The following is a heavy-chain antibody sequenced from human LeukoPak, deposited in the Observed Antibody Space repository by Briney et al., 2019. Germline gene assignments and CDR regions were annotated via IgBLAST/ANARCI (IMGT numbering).Heavy chain of an antibody. CDR2: IIPIFGTA. Sequence: ASVKVSCKASGGTFSSYAISWVRQAPGQGLEWMGGIIPIFGTANYAQKFQGRVTITTDESTSAAYMELSSLRSEDTAVYYCARDRRDGYLADWGQGTLVTVSS. CDR3: ARDRRDGYLAD. CDR1: GGTFSSYA. V-gene: IGHV1-69*05. J-gene: IGHJ4*02. D-gene: IGHD5-24*01.